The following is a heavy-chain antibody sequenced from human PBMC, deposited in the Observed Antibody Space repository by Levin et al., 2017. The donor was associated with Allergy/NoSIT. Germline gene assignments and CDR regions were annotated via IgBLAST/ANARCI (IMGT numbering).Heavy chain of an antibody. J-gene: IGHJ3*02. CDR3: ARTPSLKYSSSWKNAFDS. Sequence: SETLSLTCAVYGGSFSGYYWSWIRQPPGKGLEWIGEINHSGSTNYNPSLKSRVTISVDTSKNQFSLKLSSVTAADTAVYYCARTPSLKYSSSWKNAFDSWGQGTMVTVSS. V-gene: IGHV4-34*01. CDR2: INHSGST. D-gene: IGHD6-13*01. CDR1: GGSFSGYY.